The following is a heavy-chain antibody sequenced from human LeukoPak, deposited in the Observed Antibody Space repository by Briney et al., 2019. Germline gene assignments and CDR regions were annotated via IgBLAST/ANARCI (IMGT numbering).Heavy chain of an antibody. CDR3: AITHSYSLGAFDI. CDR2: ITWNRDNI. V-gene: IGHV3-9*01. Sequence: GGSLRLSCTVSGFTFDDYAMHWVRHTPGKGLEWVAGITWNRDNIGYGDSVKGRFIISRDNAKNSVYLQMNSLRAEDTAVYYCAITHSYSLGAFDIWGQGTMVTVSS. D-gene: IGHD4-11*01. J-gene: IGHJ3*02. CDR1: GFTFDDYA.